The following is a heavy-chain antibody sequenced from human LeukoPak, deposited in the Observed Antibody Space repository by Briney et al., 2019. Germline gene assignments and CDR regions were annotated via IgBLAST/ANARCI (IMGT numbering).Heavy chain of an antibody. V-gene: IGHV3-30*02. CDR1: GFTFSSYG. J-gene: IGHJ4*02. CDR2: IRYDGSNK. Sequence: QSGGSLRLSCAASGFTFSSYGMHWVRQAPAKGLEWVAFIRYDGSNKYYADSVKGRFTISRDNSKNTLYLQMNSLRAEDTAVYFCVRDSTISGWYELGYWGQGTLVTVSS. D-gene: IGHD6-19*01. CDR3: VRDSTISGWYELGY.